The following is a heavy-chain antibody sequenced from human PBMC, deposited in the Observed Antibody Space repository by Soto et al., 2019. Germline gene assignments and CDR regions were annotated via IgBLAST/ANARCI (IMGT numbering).Heavy chain of an antibody. CDR3: ARSQGSSTSLEIYYYYYYGMDV. CDR2: IIPIPGTA. CDR1: GGTLGSYA. J-gene: IGHJ6*02. Sequence: QVQLVQSGAEVKQPGSSVKVSCKASGGTLGSYAISCVRQAPGQGLEWMGGIIPIPGTANYAQKFQGRVTIAADEYTSTAYMELSSLRSEDTAVYYCARSQGSSTSLEIYYYYYYGMDVWGQGTTVTVSS. D-gene: IGHD2-2*01. V-gene: IGHV1-69*01.